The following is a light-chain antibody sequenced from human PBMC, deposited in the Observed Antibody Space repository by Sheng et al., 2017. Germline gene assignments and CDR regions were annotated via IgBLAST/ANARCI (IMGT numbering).Light chain of an antibody. Sequence: TQSPGTLSLSPGERATLSCRASQSVGPWLAWYQQKPGKAPKFLIYQASILESGVPSRFSGSGYGTEFTLTISSVQPDDFATYYCQQYNSFWTFGHGTKVEIK. J-gene: IGKJ1*01. V-gene: IGKV1-5*03. CDR3: QQYNSFWT. CDR1: QSVGPW. CDR2: QAS.